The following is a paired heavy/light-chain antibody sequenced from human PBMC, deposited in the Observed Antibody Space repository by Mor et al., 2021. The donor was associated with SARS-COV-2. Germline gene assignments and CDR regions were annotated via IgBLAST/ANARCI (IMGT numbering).Light chain of an antibody. J-gene: IGKJ5*01. Sequence: EIVLTQSPGTLSLSPGERATLSCRASQSLSISSLAWYRQKPGQAPRLLISGASSRASGIPDRFSGSGSGTDFTLTITRLEPEDFAVYYCQQFGTSSVTFGQGTRLEIK. CDR1: QSLSISS. V-gene: IGKV3-20*01. CDR2: GAS. CDR3: QQFGTSSVT.
Heavy chain of an antibody. CDR2: ISGDGVYI. Sequence: EVQLLDSGGGLVQPGGSLRLSCAASGFTFSSYAMTWVRQAPGKGLEWVSAISGDGVYIYYGDPVKGRFAVSRDNSKNMLYLQMNSLRADDTAVYYCAKNLKTGTAHYDFWGQGTLVTVSS. V-gene: IGHV3-23*01. CDR3: AKNLKTGTAHYDF. J-gene: IGHJ4*02. CDR1: GFTFSSYA. D-gene: IGHD3-10*01.